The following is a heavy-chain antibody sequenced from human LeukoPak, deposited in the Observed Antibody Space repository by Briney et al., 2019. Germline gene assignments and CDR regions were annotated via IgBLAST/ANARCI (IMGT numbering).Heavy chain of an antibody. V-gene: IGHV3-23*01. CDR1: GFAFSVYA. D-gene: IGHD3-10*01. Sequence: GGSLRLSCTASGFAFSVYAMSWLRQPPGKGLEWVSSFSGRGGSAYYADSVKGRFTISRDNSKNSLYLQMNSLRAEDTAVYYCAGVLGPNWFDPWGQGTLVTVSS. CDR3: AGVLGPNWFDP. CDR2: FSGRGGSA. J-gene: IGHJ5*02.